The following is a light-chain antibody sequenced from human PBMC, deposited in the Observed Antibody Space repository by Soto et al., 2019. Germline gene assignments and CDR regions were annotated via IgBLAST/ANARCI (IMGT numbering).Light chain of an antibody. Sequence: DIVLTQSPATLSVSPGERATLSCRASQSVNSKLAWYQQKPGQAPRLLIYDTSTRATGIPARFSGSGSGTEFTLTISSLQSEDFAVYYCQQYNNWPPITFGQGTRLEI. J-gene: IGKJ5*01. CDR1: QSVNSK. CDR3: QQYNNWPPIT. CDR2: DTS. V-gene: IGKV3-15*01.